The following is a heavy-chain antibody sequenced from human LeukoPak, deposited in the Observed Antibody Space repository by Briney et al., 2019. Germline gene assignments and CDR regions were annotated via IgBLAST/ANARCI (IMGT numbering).Heavy chain of an antibody. Sequence: GASVKVSCKASGDTFTGYYMHWVRQAPGQGLEWMGWINPNSGGTNYAQKFQGRVTMTRDTSISTPYMELSRLRSDDTAVYYCARDHEAAMAPFDYWGQGTLVTVSS. J-gene: IGHJ4*02. CDR1: GDTFTGYY. V-gene: IGHV1-2*02. CDR3: ARDHEAAMAPFDY. D-gene: IGHD5-18*01. CDR2: INPNSGGT.